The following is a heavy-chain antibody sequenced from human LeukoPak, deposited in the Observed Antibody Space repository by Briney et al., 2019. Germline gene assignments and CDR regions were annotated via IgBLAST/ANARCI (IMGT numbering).Heavy chain of an antibody. CDR2: IYYSGST. J-gene: IGHJ4*02. D-gene: IGHD6-13*01. CDR3: ARRETNSWFNY. CDR1: GGSISSYY. V-gene: IGHV4-59*12. Sequence: SETLSLTCTVSGGSISSYYWSWIRQPPGKGLEWIGYIYYSGSTNYNPSLKSRVTISVDTSKNQFSLKLSSVTAADTAVYYCARRETNSWFNYWGKGTPVTVSS.